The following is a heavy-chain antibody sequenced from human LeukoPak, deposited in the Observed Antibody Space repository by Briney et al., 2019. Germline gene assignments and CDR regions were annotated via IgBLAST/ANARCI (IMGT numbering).Heavy chain of an antibody. CDR1: GFTVGVHA. CDR3: SRGPIQLWVHNGMDV. CDR2: IRSNAYRGTT. D-gene: IGHD5-18*01. Sequence: GGSLSLFCTTSGFTVGVHAMRWVRQAPGEGREWVGFIRSNAYRGTTEYAATVKGRFTISRDDSKCVVYLQMNSLKSEDAAVYYCSRGPIQLWVHNGMDVWGQGTTVTVSS. V-gene: IGHV3-49*04. J-gene: IGHJ6*02.